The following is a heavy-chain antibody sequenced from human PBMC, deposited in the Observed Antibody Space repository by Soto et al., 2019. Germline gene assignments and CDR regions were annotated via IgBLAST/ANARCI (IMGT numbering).Heavy chain of an antibody. V-gene: IGHV3-48*01. CDR3: ANHERGMDV. CDR2: ISSSSSTI. Sequence: PGGSLRLSCADSGFTFSSYSMNWVRQAPGKGLEWVSYISSSSSTIYYADSVKGRSTISRDNAKNSLYLQMNSLRAEDTAVYYCANHERGMDVWGQGTTVTVSS. CDR1: GFTFSSYS. J-gene: IGHJ6*02.